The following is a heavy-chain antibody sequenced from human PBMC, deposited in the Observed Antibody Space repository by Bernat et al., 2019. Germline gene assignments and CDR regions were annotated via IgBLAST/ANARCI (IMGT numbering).Heavy chain of an antibody. V-gene: IGHV3-30-3*01. CDR1: GFSFNKSA. J-gene: IGHJ4*01. D-gene: IGHD3-3*01. Sequence: QVQLVESGGGVVQPGRSLRLSCAASGFSFNKSAIHWVRQAPGKGLEWVAVISFDGSIKHYGDSVKGRFTVFRDNFKHTLYLQMNSLRVDDTAVYYCARDLKNDYWGNSQIDYWGQGTTVTVSS. CDR2: ISFDGSIK. CDR3: ARDLKNDYWGNSQIDY.